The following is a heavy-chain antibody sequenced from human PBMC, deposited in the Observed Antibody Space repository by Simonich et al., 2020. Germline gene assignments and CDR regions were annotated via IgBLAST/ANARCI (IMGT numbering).Heavy chain of an antibody. V-gene: IGHV4-59*01. CDR2: IYYSGST. Sequence: QVQLQESGPGLVKHSETLSLTCTVSGGSISSYYVSWFRQPPGKGLEWIGYIYYSGSTHYTPPLKSRVTISVDTSKNQFSLKLSSVTAADTAVYYCARGGLYFDYWGQGTLVTVSS. CDR3: ARGGLYFDY. CDR1: GGSISSYY. J-gene: IGHJ4*02. D-gene: IGHD2-15*01.